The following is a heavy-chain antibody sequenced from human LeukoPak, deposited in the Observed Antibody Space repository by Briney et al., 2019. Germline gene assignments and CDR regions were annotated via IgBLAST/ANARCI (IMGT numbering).Heavy chain of an antibody. CDR2: IKQDGSEK. CDR3: AREYSSGWLGWFDP. D-gene: IGHD6-19*01. Sequence: PGGSLRLSCAASGFTFSSYWMSWVRQAPGKGLEWVANIKQDGSEKYYVDSVKGRFTISRDNAKNSLYLQMNSLRAEVTAVYYCAREYSSGWLGWFDPWGQGTLVTVSS. CDR1: GFTFSSYW. J-gene: IGHJ5*02. V-gene: IGHV3-7*01.